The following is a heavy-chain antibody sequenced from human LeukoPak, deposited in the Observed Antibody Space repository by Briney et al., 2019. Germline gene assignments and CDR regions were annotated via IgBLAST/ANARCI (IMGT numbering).Heavy chain of an antibody. Sequence: GGSLRLSCAASGFTFNYHGMHWVRQAPGKGLEWVAVIWYDGSNKYYADSVKGRFTISRDNSKNTLYLQMNSLRAEDTAVYYCARDGDYVKGLDYWGQGTLVTVSS. D-gene: IGHD4-17*01. J-gene: IGHJ4*02. CDR1: GFTFNYHG. CDR2: IWYDGSNK. V-gene: IGHV3-33*08. CDR3: ARDGDYVKGLDY.